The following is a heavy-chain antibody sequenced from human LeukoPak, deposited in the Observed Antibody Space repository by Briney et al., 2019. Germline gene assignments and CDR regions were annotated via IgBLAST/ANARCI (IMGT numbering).Heavy chain of an antibody. D-gene: IGHD5-24*01. V-gene: IGHV3-23*01. Sequence: PGGSLRLSCAASGFTFSSYAMSWVRQAPGKGLEWVSGITGSGGRTYYADSVKGRFTISRDNSKNTLYLQMNSLRAEDTAMYYCAKGASSAMATTGDAFDIWGQGTMVTVSS. J-gene: IGHJ3*02. CDR2: ITGSGGRT. CDR1: GFTFSSYA. CDR3: AKGASSAMATTGDAFDI.